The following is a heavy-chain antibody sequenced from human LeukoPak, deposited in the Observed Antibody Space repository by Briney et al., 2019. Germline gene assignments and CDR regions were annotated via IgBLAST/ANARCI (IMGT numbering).Heavy chain of an antibody. Sequence: QPGGSLRLSCAASGFTFSSYWMSWVRQAPGKGLEWVANIKQDGSEKYYVDSVKGRFTISRDTAKNSLYLQMNSLRAEDMAVYYCARERQSTVAGRNVIVYWGQGTLVTVSS. CDR1: GFTFSSYW. D-gene: IGHD6-19*01. CDR2: IKQDGSEK. J-gene: IGHJ4*02. V-gene: IGHV3-7*01. CDR3: ARERQSTVAGRNVIVY.